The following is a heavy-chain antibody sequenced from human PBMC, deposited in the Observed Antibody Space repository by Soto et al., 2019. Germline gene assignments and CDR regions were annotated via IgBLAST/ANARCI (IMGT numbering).Heavy chain of an antibody. V-gene: IGHV3-30-3*01. CDR1: GFTFSHLA. Sequence: PGGSLRLSCAASGFTFSHLALHWVRQAPGKGLEWVAIISSDGTYKYYADSVKGRFTVSRDNSKNTVYLQMNSLRAEDTALYYCAKEGYCSSTTCYPWFDYWGQGTLVTVSS. D-gene: IGHD2-2*01. J-gene: IGHJ5*01. CDR3: AKEGYCSSTTCYPWFDY. CDR2: ISSDGTYK.